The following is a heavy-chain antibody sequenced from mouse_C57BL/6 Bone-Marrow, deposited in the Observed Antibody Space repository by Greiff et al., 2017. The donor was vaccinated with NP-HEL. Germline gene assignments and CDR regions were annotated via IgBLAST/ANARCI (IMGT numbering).Heavy chain of an antibody. V-gene: IGHV1-9*01. CDR3: ARYPHDGYGGAMDY. CDR2: ILTGSGST. J-gene: IGHJ4*01. D-gene: IGHD2-3*01. Sequence: QVQLQQSGAELMKPGASVKLSCKATGYTFTGYWIAWVQQRPGHGLEWIGEILTGSGSTNYNENFKGKGTFTADTTSNTAYMQLSSLTTEDSAIYYFARYPHDGYGGAMDYWGQGTSVTVSS. CDR1: GYTFTGYW.